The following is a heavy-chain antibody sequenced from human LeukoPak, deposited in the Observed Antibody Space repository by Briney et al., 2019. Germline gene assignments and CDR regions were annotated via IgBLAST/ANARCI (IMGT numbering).Heavy chain of an antibody. V-gene: IGHV4-39*01. CDR1: GGSISSSSYY. CDR3: ASGPLLLWFGELLYRPVTTFDY. Sequence: SETLSLTCTVSGGSISSSSYYWGWIRQPPGKGLPWLGSIYYSGSTYYNPSLKSRVTISVDTSKNQFSLKLSSVTAADTAVYYCASGPLLLWFGELLYRPVTTFDYWGQGTLVTVSS. J-gene: IGHJ4*02. CDR2: IYYSGST. D-gene: IGHD3-10*01.